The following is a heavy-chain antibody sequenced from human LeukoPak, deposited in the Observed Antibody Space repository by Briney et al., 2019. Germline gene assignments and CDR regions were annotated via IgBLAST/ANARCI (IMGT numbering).Heavy chain of an antibody. CDR2: INPNSGGT. D-gene: IGHD5-12*01. CDR3: ARGREWLRLIAY. CDR1: GYTFTGYY. J-gene: IGHJ4*02. Sequence: ASVKVSCKASGYTFTGYYMHWGRQAPGQGREWMGWINPNSGGTNYAQEFQGRVTMARDTSISTAYMELSRLRSDDTAVYYCARGREWLRLIAYWGQGTLVTVSS. V-gene: IGHV1-2*02.